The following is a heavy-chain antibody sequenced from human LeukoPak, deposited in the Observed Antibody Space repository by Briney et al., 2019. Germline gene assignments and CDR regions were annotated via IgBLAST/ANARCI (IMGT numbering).Heavy chain of an antibody. CDR3: ARDRGDYGFDP. D-gene: IGHD4-17*01. CDR2: IDSGGST. Sequence: PGGSLRLSCAASGFTVSSNYMSWVRQAPGPGLEWVSVIDSGGSTYYADSVKGRFTISRDNSKNTLYLQMNSLRAEDTAVYYCARDRGDYGFDPWGQGTLVTVSS. V-gene: IGHV3-66*01. J-gene: IGHJ5*02. CDR1: GFTVSSNY.